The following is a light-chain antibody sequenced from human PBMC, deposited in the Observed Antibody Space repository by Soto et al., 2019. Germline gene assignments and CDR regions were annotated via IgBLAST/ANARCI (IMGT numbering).Light chain of an antibody. Sequence: DIQMTQSPSSLSASVGDRVTITCRASQGIINYLAWYQQKPGKAPKLLIYAASTLQSGVTSRFSGSGSGTDFTLTISGLQPEYVATYYCQKYNSAPLSFGGGTKLDIK. J-gene: IGKJ4*02. CDR3: QKYNSAPLS. V-gene: IGKV1-27*01. CDR1: QGIINY. CDR2: AAS.